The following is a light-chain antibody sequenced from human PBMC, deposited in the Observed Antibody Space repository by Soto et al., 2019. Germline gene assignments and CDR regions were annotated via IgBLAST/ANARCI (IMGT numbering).Light chain of an antibody. CDR1: SSDGGGYNY. J-gene: IGLJ1*01. V-gene: IGLV2-14*03. CDR2: YFS. CDR3: NSYTSSSTYA. Sequence: SALTQPSSLSGSPGHSITLSCPENSSDGGGYNYFSWYPKHPGKTPKNMIYYFSKPPSGGSYRFSGPQSGNQAARTPSWLQAEDEAFYYCNSYTSSSTYAFGTGTKVTVL.